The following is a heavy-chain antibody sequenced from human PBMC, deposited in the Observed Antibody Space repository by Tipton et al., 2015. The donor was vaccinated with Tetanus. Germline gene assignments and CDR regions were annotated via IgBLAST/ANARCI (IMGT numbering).Heavy chain of an antibody. V-gene: IGHV3-23*01. CDR2: ISGSGGST. Sequence: SLRLSCAASGFTFSSYAMSWVRQAPGKGLEWVSAISGSGGSTYYADSVKGRFTISRDNSKNTLYLQMNSLRAEDTAVYYCAKDPKDIVVVPAAIRSGEDNWFDPWGQGTLVTVSS. D-gene: IGHD2-2*02. CDR3: AKDPKDIVVVPAAIRSGEDNWFDP. CDR1: GFTFSSYA. J-gene: IGHJ5*02.